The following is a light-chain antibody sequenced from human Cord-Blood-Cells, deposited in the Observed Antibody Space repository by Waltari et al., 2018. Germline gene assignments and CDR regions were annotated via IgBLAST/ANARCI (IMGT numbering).Light chain of an antibody. CDR1: QDISNY. CDR2: DAS. Sequence: DIQMTQSPSSLSASVGDRVTITCQASQDISNYLNGYQQKPGKAPKLLIYDASNLETGVPSRFSGSGSGTDFTFTSSSLQPEDIATYYCQQYDNLPLTFGPGTKVDIK. V-gene: IGKV1-33*01. CDR3: QQYDNLPLT. J-gene: IGKJ3*01.